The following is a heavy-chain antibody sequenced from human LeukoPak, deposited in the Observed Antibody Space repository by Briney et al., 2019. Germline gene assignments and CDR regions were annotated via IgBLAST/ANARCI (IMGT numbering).Heavy chain of an antibody. D-gene: IGHD5-18*01. CDR2: INSDGSST. V-gene: IGHV3-74*01. J-gene: IGHJ4*02. Sequence: PGGSLRLSCAASGFTFSSYWMHWARQAPGKGLVWVSRINSDGSSTSYADSVKGRFTISRDNAKNTLYLQMNSLRAEDTAVYYCAREEKRGYSYGFDYWGQGTLVTVSS. CDR3: AREEKRGYSYGFDY. CDR1: GFTFSSYW.